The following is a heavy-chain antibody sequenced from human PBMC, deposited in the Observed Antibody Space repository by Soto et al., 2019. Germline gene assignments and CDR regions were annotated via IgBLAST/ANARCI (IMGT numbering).Heavy chain of an antibody. D-gene: IGHD1-26*01. CDR2: IFSNDEK. Sequence: QVTLKESGTVLVKPTETLRLTRTVSGFSLSNARMGVSWIRQPPGKALEWLAHIFSNDEKSYSTSLKSRLTISKDTSKSQVVLTMTNMDPVDTATYYCARHPSVGATYFDYWGQGTLVTVSS. CDR3: ARHPSVGATYFDY. J-gene: IGHJ4*02. V-gene: IGHV2-26*01. CDR1: GFSLSNARMG.